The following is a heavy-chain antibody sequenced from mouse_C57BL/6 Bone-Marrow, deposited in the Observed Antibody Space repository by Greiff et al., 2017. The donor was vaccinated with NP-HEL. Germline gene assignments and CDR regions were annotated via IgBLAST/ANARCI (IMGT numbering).Heavy chain of an antibody. Sequence: EVQLVESGGGLVQPGGSLSLSCAASGFTFTDYYMSWVRQPPGKGLEWLGFIRNKDNGYTTEYSVSVKGRFTISRDNTQSILYLRMNALRAEDSATYYCARPSHYYVSSFDYWGQGTTLTVSS. D-gene: IGHD1-1*01. J-gene: IGHJ2*01. V-gene: IGHV7-3*01. CDR2: IRNKDNGYTT. CDR3: ARPSHYYVSSFDY. CDR1: GFTFTDYY.